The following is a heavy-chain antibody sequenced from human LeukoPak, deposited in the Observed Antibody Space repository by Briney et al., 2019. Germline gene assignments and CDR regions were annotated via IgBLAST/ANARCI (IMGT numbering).Heavy chain of an antibody. CDR2: INHSGST. J-gene: IGHJ6*04. Sequence: SETLSLTCAVYGGSFSGYYWSWIRQPPGKGLEWIGEINHSGSTNYNPSLKSRVTISVDTSKNQFSLKLSSVTVADTAVYYCARLGIVVVPAAISGMDAWGKGTTVTVSS. D-gene: IGHD2-2*02. CDR3: ARLGIVVVPAAISGMDA. V-gene: IGHV4-34*01. CDR1: GGSFSGYY.